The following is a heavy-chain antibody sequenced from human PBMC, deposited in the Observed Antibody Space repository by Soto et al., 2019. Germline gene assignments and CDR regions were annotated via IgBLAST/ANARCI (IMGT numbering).Heavy chain of an antibody. CDR3: AGLAARRHYLDY. V-gene: IGHV4-4*02. Sequence: SETLSLTCAVSSGSISSSNWWSWVRQPPGKGLEWIGEIYHSGSTNYNPSLKSRVTISVDKSKNQFSLKLSSVTAADTAVYYCAGLAARRHYLDYWGQGTLVTVSS. D-gene: IGHD6-6*01. CDR2: IYHSGST. J-gene: IGHJ4*02. CDR1: SGSISSSNW.